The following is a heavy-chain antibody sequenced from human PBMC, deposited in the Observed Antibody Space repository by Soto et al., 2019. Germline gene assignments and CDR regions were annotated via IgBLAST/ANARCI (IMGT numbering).Heavy chain of an antibody. D-gene: IGHD1-26*01. CDR1: GFTFSSYA. V-gene: IGHV3-64D*08. CDR3: VKTTVGATGGRGYFDY. J-gene: IGHJ4*02. Sequence: GGSLRLSCSASGFTFSSYAMHWVRQAPGKGLEYVSAISSNGGSTYYADSVKGRFTISRDNSKNTLYLQMSSLRAEDTAVYYCVKTTVGATGGRGYFDYWGQGTLVTVSS. CDR2: ISSNGGST.